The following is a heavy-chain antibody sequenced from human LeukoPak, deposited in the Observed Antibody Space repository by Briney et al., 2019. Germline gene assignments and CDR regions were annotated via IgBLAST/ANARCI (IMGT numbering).Heavy chain of an antibody. Sequence: GGSLRLSCAASGFTFSSYAMSWVRQAPGKGLEWVSAISGSGGSTYYADSVKGRFTISRDNSKNTLYLQMNSLRAEDTAVYYCAKDIQQLRYFDWLLTFSYWGQGTLVTVSS. J-gene: IGHJ4*02. D-gene: IGHD3-9*01. CDR3: AKDIQQLRYFDWLLTFSY. CDR1: GFTFSSYA. CDR2: ISGSGGST. V-gene: IGHV3-23*01.